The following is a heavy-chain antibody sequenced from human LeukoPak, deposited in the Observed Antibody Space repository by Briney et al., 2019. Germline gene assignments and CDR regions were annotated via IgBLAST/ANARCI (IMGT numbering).Heavy chain of an antibody. D-gene: IGHD3-10*01. CDR1: GYSFTNYW. V-gene: IGHV5-10-1*01. Sequence: GESLKISCKGSGYSFTNYWISWVRQMPGKGLEWMGRIDPSDSYTNYSPSFQGHVTISADKSISTAYRQWGSLKASDTAMYYCARRDRVVGSGSYSDWGQGTLVTVSS. CDR2: IDPSDSYT. J-gene: IGHJ4*02. CDR3: ARRDRVVGSGSYSD.